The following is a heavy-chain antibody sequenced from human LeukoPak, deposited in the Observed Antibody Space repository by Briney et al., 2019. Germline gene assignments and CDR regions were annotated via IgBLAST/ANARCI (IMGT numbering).Heavy chain of an antibody. J-gene: IGHJ3*02. CDR3: ARPAGVTAILSRDAFDI. CDR2: IIPIFGTA. V-gene: IGHV1-69*13. Sequence: GASVKVSCKASGGTFSSYAISWVRQAPGQGLEWMGGIIPIFGTANYAQKFQGRVTITADESTSTAYMELSSLRSEDTAVYYCARPAGVTAILSRDAFDIWGQGTMVTVSS. D-gene: IGHD2-21*02. CDR1: GGTFSSYA.